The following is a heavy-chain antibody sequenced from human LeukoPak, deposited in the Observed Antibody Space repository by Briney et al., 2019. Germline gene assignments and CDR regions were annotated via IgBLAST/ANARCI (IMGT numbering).Heavy chain of an antibody. J-gene: IGHJ4*02. CDR3: TTDTPDSSGYCHDY. D-gene: IGHD3-22*01. CDR1: GVSFSNAW. V-gene: IGHV3-15*01. CDR2: IKRKIDGETT. Sequence: GGSLRLSCEGSGVSFSNAWMSWVRQAPGKGLEWVGRIKRKIDGETTDYAAPVKGRFTISRDDPENTLYLQMNSLRTEDTAVYYCTTDTPDSSGYCHDYWGQGTLVTVSS.